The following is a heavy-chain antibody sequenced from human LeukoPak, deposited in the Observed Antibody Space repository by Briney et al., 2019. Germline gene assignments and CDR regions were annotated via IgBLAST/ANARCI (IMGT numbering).Heavy chain of an antibody. D-gene: IGHD6-19*01. J-gene: IGHJ6*02. CDR3: AIRSGWYYGMDV. CDR1: GFTFSSYA. V-gene: IGHV3-23*01. CDR2: ISGSGGST. Sequence: PGGSLRLSCAASGFTFSSYAMSWVRQAPGKGLEWVSAISGSGGSTYYADSVKGRFTISRDNSKNTLYLQMNSLRAEDTAVYYCAIRSGWYYGMDVWSQGTTVTVSS.